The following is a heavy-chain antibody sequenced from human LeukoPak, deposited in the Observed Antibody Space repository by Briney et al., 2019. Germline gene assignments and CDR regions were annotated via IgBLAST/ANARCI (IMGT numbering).Heavy chain of an antibody. CDR1: GFTLSDYN. D-gene: IGHD5-12*01. J-gene: IGHJ6*03. CDR3: ARAGSGTSYYYYYMDV. CDR2: ISSSRSTI. V-gene: IGHV3-48*01. Sequence: GGSLRLSCAASGFTLSDYNMNWVRQTPGKGLEWLSYISSSRSTIYYADSVKGRFTISRDNAKNSLYLQMNSLRAEDTAVYFCARAGSGTSYYYYYMDVWGKGTTVTVSS.